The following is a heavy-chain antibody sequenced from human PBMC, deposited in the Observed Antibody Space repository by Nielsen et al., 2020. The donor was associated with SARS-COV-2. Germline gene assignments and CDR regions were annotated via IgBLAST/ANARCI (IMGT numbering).Heavy chain of an antibody. V-gene: IGHV3-48*02. CDR2: ISSSSSTI. Sequence: WIRQPPGKGLEWVSYISSSSSTIYYADSVKGRSTISRDNAKNSLYLQMNSLRDEDTAVYYCARATIYWGQGTLVTVSS. CDR3: ARATIY. J-gene: IGHJ4*02. D-gene: IGHD5-12*01.